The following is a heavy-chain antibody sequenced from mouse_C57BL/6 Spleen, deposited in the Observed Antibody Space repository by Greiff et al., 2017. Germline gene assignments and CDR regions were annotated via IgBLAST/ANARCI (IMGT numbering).Heavy chain of an antibody. J-gene: IGHJ4*01. V-gene: IGHV5-9*01. CDR3: ARHEDGYYGYAMDY. CDR2: ISGGGGNT. D-gene: IGHD2-3*01. Sequence: EVNVVESGGGLVKPGGSLKLSCAASGFTFSSYTMSWVRQTPEKRLEWVATISGGGGNTYYPDSVKGRFTISRDNAKNTLYLQMSSLRSEDTALYYCARHEDGYYGYAMDYWGQGTSVTVSS. CDR1: GFTFSSYT.